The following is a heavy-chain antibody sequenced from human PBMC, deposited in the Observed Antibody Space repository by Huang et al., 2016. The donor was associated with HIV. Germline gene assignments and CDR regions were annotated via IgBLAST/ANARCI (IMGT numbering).Heavy chain of an antibody. J-gene: IGHJ6*03. D-gene: IGHD2-15*01. Sequence: QVQLVESGGGVVQPGGSLRLSCAASGFTFSRYAMHWVRQAPGKGLEWVALIRFDGSNQYYADSVKGRFNISRDNSKNTLYLQVNSLRAEDTALYYCAKSDSWAYYYYMDVWGKGTTVTVSS. V-gene: IGHV3-30*02. CDR3: AKSDSWAYYYYMDV. CDR1: GFTFSRYA. CDR2: IRFDGSNQ.